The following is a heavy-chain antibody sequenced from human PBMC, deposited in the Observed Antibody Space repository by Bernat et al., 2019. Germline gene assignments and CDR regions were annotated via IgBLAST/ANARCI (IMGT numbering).Heavy chain of an antibody. V-gene: IGHV3-7*03. CDR1: GFTFSSYW. Sequence: EVQLVESGGGLVQPGGSLRLSCAASGFTFSSYWMSWVRQAPGKGLEWVANIKQDGSEKYYVDSVKGRFTISRDNAKNSLYLQMNSLRAEDTAVYYCARVGSGYYDFWRGYYLEDYWGQGTLVTVSS. J-gene: IGHJ4*02. CDR3: ARVGSGYYDFWRGYYLEDY. CDR2: IKQDGSEK. D-gene: IGHD3-3*01.